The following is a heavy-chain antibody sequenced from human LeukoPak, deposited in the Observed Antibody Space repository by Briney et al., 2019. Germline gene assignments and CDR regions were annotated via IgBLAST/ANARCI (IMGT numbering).Heavy chain of an antibody. V-gene: IGHV4-59*11. J-gene: IGHJ3*02. CDR3: VRLLDNDSSGDPDTFDM. Sequence: SETLSLTCTVSGGSINSHFWSWIRRPPGKGLEWIGFMSYSGRSRYNPSLQSRVTISVDTSESIFSPKLTSVTAADTAVYYCVRLLDNDSSGDPDTFDMWGQGTVVIVSS. CDR1: GGSINSHF. CDR2: MSYSGRS. D-gene: IGHD3-22*01.